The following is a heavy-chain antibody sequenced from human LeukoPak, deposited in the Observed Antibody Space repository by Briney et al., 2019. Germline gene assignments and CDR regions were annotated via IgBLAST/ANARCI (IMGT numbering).Heavy chain of an antibody. V-gene: IGHV1-8*01. CDR1: GYTFTSYD. Sequence: ASVKVSCKASGYTFTSYDINWVRQATGQGLEWMGWMNPNSGNTGYAQKFQGRVTMTRNTSISTAYMELSSLRSADTAVYYCARGDGYNPHYGMDVWGQGTTVTVSS. CDR3: ARGDGYNPHYGMDV. J-gene: IGHJ6*02. D-gene: IGHD5-24*01. CDR2: MNPNSGNT.